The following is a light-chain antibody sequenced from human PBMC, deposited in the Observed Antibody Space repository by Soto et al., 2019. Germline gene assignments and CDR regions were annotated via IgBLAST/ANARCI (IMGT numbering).Light chain of an antibody. CDR3: QQRSNPTWT. Sequence: ELLLTQSQGTPSLSPGERATLSCRASQSVSSNLAWHQQKPGQAPRLIIYDASNRATGIQARFSGSGSGTDVTLTIRSREPEEYAVDYCQQRSNPTWTFGQGTKVDIK. J-gene: IGKJ1*01. CDR2: DAS. CDR1: QSVSSN. V-gene: IGKV3-11*01.